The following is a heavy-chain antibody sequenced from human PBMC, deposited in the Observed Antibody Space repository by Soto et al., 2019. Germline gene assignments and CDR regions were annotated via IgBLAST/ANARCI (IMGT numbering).Heavy chain of an antibody. J-gene: IGHJ4*02. D-gene: IGHD1-1*01. V-gene: IGHV3-30*03. CDR2: ISSDGSNK. Sequence: QVQLVESGGGVVQPGRSLRLSCAASGFTFSNYGMHWVRQAPGKGLEWVALISSDGSNKYYPDSVKGRFTFSRDNSKNSLYLRVNSLRPEDTGVYYCARDRGWNGAYWGQGTLVTVSS. CDR1: GFTFSNYG. CDR3: ARDRGWNGAY.